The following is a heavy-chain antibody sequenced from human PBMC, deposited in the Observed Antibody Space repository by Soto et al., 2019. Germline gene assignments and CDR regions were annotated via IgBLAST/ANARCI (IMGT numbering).Heavy chain of an antibody. D-gene: IGHD3-10*01. Sequence: PGGSLRLSCAASGFTFSSNAMSWVRQAPGKGLGWVSGISGGGGSTNYADSVKGRFTISRDNSKNTLYLHMNSLRAEDTAVYYCANNLHYGSGAYYFDYWGKGTLVTVSS. V-gene: IGHV3-23*01. CDR2: ISGGGGST. CDR3: ANNLHYGSGAYYFDY. J-gene: IGHJ4*02. CDR1: GFTFSSNA.